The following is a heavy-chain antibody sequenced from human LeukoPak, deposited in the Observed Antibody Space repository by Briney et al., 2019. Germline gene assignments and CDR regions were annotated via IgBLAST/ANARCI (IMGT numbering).Heavy chain of an antibody. CDR1: GFTFSSYW. V-gene: IGHV3-74*01. J-gene: IGHJ5*02. Sequence: GGSLRLSCAASGFTFSSYWMHWVRQAPGKGLVWVSRINNTGSSTSYADSVKGRFTISRDNAKNTLYLQMNSLRAEDTAVYYCARGYSRGCIDPWGQGSLVTVSS. D-gene: IGHD6-19*01. CDR2: INNTGSST. CDR3: ARGYSRGCIDP.